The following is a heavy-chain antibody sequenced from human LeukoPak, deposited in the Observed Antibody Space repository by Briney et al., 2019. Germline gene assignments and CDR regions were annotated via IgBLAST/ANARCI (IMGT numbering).Heavy chain of an antibody. Sequence: PSETLSLTCTVSGGSITFGIYYWTWIRRPAGKGLEWIGRIYTSGRTFYNPSLKSRVTISMDTSMNQFSLRLNSVTAADTAVYYCARARVIPASFDDWGQGALVTVSS. J-gene: IGHJ4*02. CDR1: GGSITFGIYY. CDR3: ARARVIPASFDD. CDR2: IYTSGRT. D-gene: IGHD3-16*02. V-gene: IGHV4-61*02.